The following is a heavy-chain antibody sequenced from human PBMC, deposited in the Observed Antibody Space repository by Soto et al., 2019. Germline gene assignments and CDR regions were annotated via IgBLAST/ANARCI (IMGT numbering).Heavy chain of an antibody. CDR2: VSGSGRRT. J-gene: IGHJ6*02. D-gene: IGHD3-10*01. CDR3: AKDQEFGSRSYETGMDV. Sequence: EVQLLQSGGGSVRPGGSLTLSCEASGSSISTYPMNWIRQAPGKGLEWVSTVSGSGRRTYYVDSVKGHFTVSRDNSKKTVILHMSGLRADDTAPYFCAKDQEFGSRSYETGMDVWGQGTTVVVSS. CDR1: GSSISTYP. V-gene: IGHV3-23*01.